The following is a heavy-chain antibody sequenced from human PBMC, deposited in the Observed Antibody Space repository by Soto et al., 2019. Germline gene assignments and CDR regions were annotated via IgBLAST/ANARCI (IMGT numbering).Heavy chain of an antibody. D-gene: IGHD6-13*01. Sequence: GGSLRLSCAASGFTFSSYAMSWVRQAPGKGLEWVSAISGSGGSTYYADSVKGRFTISRDHSKNTLYLQMNTLRAEDTAIYYCAKGLSTTWYSWGQGTLVTVSS. V-gene: IGHV3-23*01. CDR1: GFTFSSYA. CDR2: ISGSGGST. CDR3: AKGLSTTWYS. J-gene: IGHJ4*02.